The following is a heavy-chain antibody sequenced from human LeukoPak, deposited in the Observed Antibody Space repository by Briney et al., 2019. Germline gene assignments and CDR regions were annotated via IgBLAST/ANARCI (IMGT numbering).Heavy chain of an antibody. CDR2: MHQSGTT. D-gene: IGHD3-10*01. V-gene: IGHV4-4*02. CDR1: GGSISSSDW. J-gene: IGHJ4*02. Sequence: PWETLSLTCAVSGGSISSSDWWSWVRQPPGKGLEWIGEMHQSGTTNYNPSLKSRVTMSVDKSKNQFTLKLSSVTAADTAVYFCASADYYRIDFWGQGTLITVSS. CDR3: ASADYYRIDF.